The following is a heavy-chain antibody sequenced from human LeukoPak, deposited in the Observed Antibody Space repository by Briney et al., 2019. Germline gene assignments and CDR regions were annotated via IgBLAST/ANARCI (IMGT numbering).Heavy chain of an antibody. V-gene: IGHV3-23*01. CDR3: AKPNSGYTAFHI. D-gene: IGHD3-22*01. CDR2: ISSSGGST. CDR1: GFTFTSYA. J-gene: IGHJ3*02. Sequence: GGSLRLSCAASGFTFTSYAMSWVRQAPGKGLGWVSAISSSGGSTYYADSVKGRFTTSRDNSKNTLYLQMNSLRAEDTAVYYCAKPNSGYTAFHIWGQGTMVTVSS.